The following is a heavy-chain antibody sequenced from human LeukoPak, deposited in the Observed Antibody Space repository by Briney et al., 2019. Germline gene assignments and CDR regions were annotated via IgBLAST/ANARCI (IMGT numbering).Heavy chain of an antibody. V-gene: IGHV3-21*05. CDR3: ARDNSVGDTAWWFDP. D-gene: IGHD1-26*01. Sequence: GGSLRLSCAASGLTFSSYEMNWVRQAPGKGLEWVSYISSSSSYIYYADSVKGRFTISRDNAKNSLYLQMNSLRAEDTAVYYCARDNSVGDTAWWFDPWGQGTLVTVSS. CDR1: GLTFSSYE. CDR2: ISSSSSYI. J-gene: IGHJ5*02.